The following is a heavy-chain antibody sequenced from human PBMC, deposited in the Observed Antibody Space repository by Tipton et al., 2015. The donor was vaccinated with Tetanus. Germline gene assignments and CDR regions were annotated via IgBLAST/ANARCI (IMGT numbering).Heavy chain of an antibody. J-gene: IGHJ4*02. D-gene: IGHD3-16*02. CDR3: TTSGIGGSGYRVDY. V-gene: IGHV3-15*07. CDR2: IKSKTDGGTT. Sequence: SLRLSCTTSGLFFHNAWMNWVRQAPGKGLEWVGRIKSKTDGGTTDYAARVKDRFSISRDDSKNTLFLLMNSLKTEDTAMYYCTTSGIGGSGYRVDYGGRGTLVTVSS. CDR1: GLFFHNAW.